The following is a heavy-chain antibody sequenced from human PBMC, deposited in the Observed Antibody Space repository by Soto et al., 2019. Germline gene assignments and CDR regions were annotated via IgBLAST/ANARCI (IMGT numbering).Heavy chain of an antibody. J-gene: IGHJ4*02. CDR3: ARVGLGYYDSSGYYSLDFDY. V-gene: IGHV4-59*01. D-gene: IGHD3-22*01. CDR2: IYYSGST. Sequence: QVQLQESGPGLVKPSETLSLTCTVSGGSISSYYWSWIRQPPGKGLEWIGYIYYSGSTNYNPSLKSRVTRSVDTSKIHFALKLSSVTAADTAVYYCARVGLGYYDSSGYYSLDFDYWGQGTLVTVSS. CDR1: GGSISSYY.